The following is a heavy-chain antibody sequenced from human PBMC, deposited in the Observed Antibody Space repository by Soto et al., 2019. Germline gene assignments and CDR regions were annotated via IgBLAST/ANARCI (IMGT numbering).Heavy chain of an antibody. V-gene: IGHV3-23*01. CDR3: AKSFKSYCSGGSCYGMDY. Sequence: GGSLRLSCAASGFTFSSYAMSWVRQAPGKGLEWVSAISGSGGSTYYADSVKGRFTISRDNSKNTLYLQMNSLRAEDTAVYYCAKSFKSYCSGGSCYGMDYWGQGTLVTVSA. CDR2: ISGSGGST. D-gene: IGHD2-15*01. CDR1: GFTFSSYA. J-gene: IGHJ4*01.